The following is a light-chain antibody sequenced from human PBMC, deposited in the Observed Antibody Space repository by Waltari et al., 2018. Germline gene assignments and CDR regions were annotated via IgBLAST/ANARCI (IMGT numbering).Light chain of an antibody. CDR2: DVS. CDR1: SSDVGGYNY. Sequence: QSPLTQPASVSGSPGQAITISCTGTSSDVGGYNYVSWYQQHPGKAPKLMIYDVSKRPSGVSNRFSGSKSGNTASLTISGLQAEDEADYYCSSYTSSSTNVVFGGGTKLTVL. J-gene: IGLJ2*01. CDR3: SSYTSSSTNVV. V-gene: IGLV2-14*01.